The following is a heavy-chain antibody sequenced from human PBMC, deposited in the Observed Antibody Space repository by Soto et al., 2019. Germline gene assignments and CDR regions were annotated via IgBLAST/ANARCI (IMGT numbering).Heavy chain of an antibody. CDR2: IYPTGST. CDR3: ATGRSEVVPGAMDT. Sequence: SETLSLTCTVSRGSFSSYYCNWVRKSAGKGLEWIGRIYPTGSTTYNPSLKSRLTMSVDTSKNQFSLRLTSMTAADTAVYYCATGRSEVVPGAMDTWGQGTLVTVSS. CDR1: RGSFSSYY. D-gene: IGHD2-2*01. V-gene: IGHV4-4*07. J-gene: IGHJ5*02.